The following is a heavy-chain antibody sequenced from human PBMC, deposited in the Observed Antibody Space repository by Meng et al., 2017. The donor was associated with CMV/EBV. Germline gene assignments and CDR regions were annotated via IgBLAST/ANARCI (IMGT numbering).Heavy chain of an antibody. J-gene: IGHJ4*02. CDR2: IIPIFGTA. Sequence: VPLMQPWAEVKKPGSSVKVSCKASGGTFSSYAISWVRQAPGQGLEWMGGIIPIFGTANYAQKFQGRVTITADESTSTAYMELSSLRSEDTAVYYCARMPRDGYNYIDYWGQGTLVTVSS. V-gene: IGHV1-69*12. CDR1: GGTFSSYA. CDR3: ARMPRDGYNYIDY. D-gene: IGHD5-24*01.